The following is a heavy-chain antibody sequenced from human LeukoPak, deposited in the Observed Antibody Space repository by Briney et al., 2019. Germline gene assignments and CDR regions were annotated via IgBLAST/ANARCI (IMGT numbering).Heavy chain of an antibody. CDR3: ARDRYYDILTGYYYYGMDV. J-gene: IGHJ6*02. V-gene: IGHV3-30*03. CDR2: ISYDGSNK. D-gene: IGHD3-9*01. CDR1: GFTFSSYG. Sequence: PGRSLRLSCAASGFTFSSYGMHWVRQAPGKGLEWVAVISYDGSNKYYADSVKGRFTISRDNSKNTLYLQMNSLRAEDTAVYYCARDRYYDILTGYYYYGMDVWGQGTTVTVSS.